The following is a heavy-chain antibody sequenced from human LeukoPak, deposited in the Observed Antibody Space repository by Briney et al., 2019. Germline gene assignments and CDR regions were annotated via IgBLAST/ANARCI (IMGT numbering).Heavy chain of an antibody. D-gene: IGHD4-23*01. V-gene: IGHV4-59*01. Sequence: SETLPLTCTVSGGSISGYYYNWIRQPPGKGLEWIGYINYSGSTNYNPSLKSRVTISLDTSKSQFSLKLSSVTTADTAVYYCARSVVTLYWYYDLWGRGTLVTVSP. CDR3: ARSVVTLYWYYDL. CDR1: GGSISGYY. J-gene: IGHJ2*01. CDR2: INYSGST.